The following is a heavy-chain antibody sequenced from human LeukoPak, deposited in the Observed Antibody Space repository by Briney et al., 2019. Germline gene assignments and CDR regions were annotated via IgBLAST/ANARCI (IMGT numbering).Heavy chain of an antibody. CDR3: ARDESRGPYYFDD. CDR2: ISAYNGNT. Sequence: ASVKVSCKTSGYTFTIYGISWVRQVPGQGLEWMGWISAYNGNTKYAQNLQGRVTLTTDTSTSTAYMELRSLRSDDTAVYYCARDESRGPYYFDDWGQGTLVTVSS. CDR1: GYTFTIYG. V-gene: IGHV1-18*01. J-gene: IGHJ4*02.